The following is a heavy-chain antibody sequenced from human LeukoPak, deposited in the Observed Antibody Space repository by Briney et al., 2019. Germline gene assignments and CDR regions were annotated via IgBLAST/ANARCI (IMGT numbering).Heavy chain of an antibody. J-gene: IGHJ4*02. D-gene: IGHD1-26*01. V-gene: IGHV3-74*01. CDR1: GFTFEGYW. Sequence: PGGSLRFSAAASGFTFEGYWLHWAPQAPGKGLVWVSGINNDGCDTIYADSVKGRFPISRDDAKNTLFLQMNSLRAEDTAVYYCARDEKIVGASGQDYWGQGTLVTVSS. CDR3: ARDEKIVGASGQDY. CDR2: INNDGCDT.